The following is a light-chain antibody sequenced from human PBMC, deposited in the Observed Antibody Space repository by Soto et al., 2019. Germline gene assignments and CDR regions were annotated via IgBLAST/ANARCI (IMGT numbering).Light chain of an antibody. CDR2: DAS. V-gene: IGKV3-11*01. CDR1: QSVSNY. Sequence: EIVLTQSPATLSLAPGEGATLSCRASQSVSNYLAWYQQKPGQAPRLLIYDASIRATGIPDRFSGSGSGTDFPLPISSLEPEDFAVYYCLHRSNWPPYTFGQGTRLE. CDR3: LHRSNWPPYT. J-gene: IGKJ2*01.